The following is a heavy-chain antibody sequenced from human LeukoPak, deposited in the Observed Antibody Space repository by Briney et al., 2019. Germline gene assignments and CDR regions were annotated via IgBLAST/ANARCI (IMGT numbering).Heavy chain of an antibody. J-gene: IGHJ5*02. V-gene: IGHV3-7*02. CDR2: IKDDGSEK. CDR1: GFTFSSYW. Sequence: GGSLRLSCAASGFTFSSYWMSWVRQAPGKGLEWVANIKDDGSEKNCVDSVKGRFTISRDNTKNSLYLQMNSLRAEDTAVYYCASGGYTFGAWGQGTLVTVSS. CDR3: ASGGYTFGA. D-gene: IGHD5-12*01.